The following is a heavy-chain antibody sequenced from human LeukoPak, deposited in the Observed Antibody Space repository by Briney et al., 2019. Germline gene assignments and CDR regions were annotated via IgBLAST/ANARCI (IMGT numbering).Heavy chain of an antibody. CDR1: RYTFTSYD. CDR3: ARGKFCSSYSRHSDYMDV. J-gene: IGHJ6*03. Sequence: ASVKVSCKDSRYTFTSYDINWVRQATGQGLEWMGCMNPNSGNTGYAQKFQGRVTITRNTSISTAYMELSSLRSEDTAVYYCARGKFCSSYSRHSDYMDVWGKGTTVTVSS. V-gene: IGHV1-8*03. CDR2: MNPNSGNT. D-gene: IGHD2-2*01.